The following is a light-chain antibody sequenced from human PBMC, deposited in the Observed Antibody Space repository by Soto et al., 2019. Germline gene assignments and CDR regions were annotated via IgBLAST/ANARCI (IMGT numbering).Light chain of an antibody. J-gene: IGKJ1*01. V-gene: IGKV4-1*01. CDR2: WAS. CDR1: QSVLYSSNKKNY. CDR3: QQSYSTPRT. Sequence: DIVMTQSPDSLAVSLGERATINCMSSQSVLYSSNKKNYLAWYQQKSGQSPKVLIYWASTRESGVPDRFSGGGSGTDFTLTISSLQAEDAAVYYCQQSYSTPRTFGQGTKVEI.